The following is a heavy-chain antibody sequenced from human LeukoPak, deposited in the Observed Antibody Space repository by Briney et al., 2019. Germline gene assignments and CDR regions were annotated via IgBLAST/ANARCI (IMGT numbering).Heavy chain of an antibody. CDR2: IYPGDSDT. J-gene: IGHJ4*02. Sequence: GASLQISCKGSGSIFTNYWIGWVRQVPGKGLEWMGIIYPGDSDTRYSPSFQGQVIISAYKSISTTYLQWSSLKASDTAMYHCARGGIVGDTTTSFFDFWGQGTLVTVSS. V-gene: IGHV5-51*01. CDR3: ARGGIVGDTTTSFFDF. D-gene: IGHD1-26*01. CDR1: GSIFTNYW.